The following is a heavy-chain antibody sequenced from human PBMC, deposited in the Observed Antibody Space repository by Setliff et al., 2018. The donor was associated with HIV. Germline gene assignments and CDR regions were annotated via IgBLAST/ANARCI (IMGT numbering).Heavy chain of an antibody. CDR3: ARESYGGWYLSEF. CDR2: IFARGGT. CDR1: GDSMSDYY. D-gene: IGHD6-19*01. J-gene: IGHJ4*02. V-gene: IGHV4-4*07. Sequence: SETLSLTCTVSGDSMSDYYWSWIRQSAGKGLEWIGRIFARGGTTYSPALRSRVTMSVDMSKSQVSLKLKSVDAADTAVYYCARESYGGWYLSEFWGQGILVTVSS.